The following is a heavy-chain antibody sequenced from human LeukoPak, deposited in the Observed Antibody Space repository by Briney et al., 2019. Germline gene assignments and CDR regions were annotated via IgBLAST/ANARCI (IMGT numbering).Heavy chain of an antibody. CDR1: GFTFSSYG. J-gene: IGHJ4*02. Sequence: GGSLRLSCAASGFTFSSYGMHWVRQAPGRGLEWVSGISWNSGSIGYADSVKGRFTISRDNAKNSLSLQMNSLRAEDTALYYCAKDYCSSTSCYQDYWGQGTLVTVSS. V-gene: IGHV3-9*01. CDR3: AKDYCSSTSCYQDY. D-gene: IGHD2-2*01. CDR2: ISWNSGSI.